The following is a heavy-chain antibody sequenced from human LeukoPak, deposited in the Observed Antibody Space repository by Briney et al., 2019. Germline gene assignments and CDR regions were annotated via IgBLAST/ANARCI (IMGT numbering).Heavy chain of an antibody. Sequence: AGGALILSFSAPGFTFIIYIMNWVRQAPGKGLEWLSSITRSSNYIYYAESVKGRFTISRDNVQNSLYLQVTSLRAEDTAMYYCARDRGYFDNWGQGTLVTVSS. J-gene: IGHJ4*02. CDR3: ARDRGYFDN. CDR1: GFTFIIYI. V-gene: IGHV3-21*01. CDR2: ITRSSNYI.